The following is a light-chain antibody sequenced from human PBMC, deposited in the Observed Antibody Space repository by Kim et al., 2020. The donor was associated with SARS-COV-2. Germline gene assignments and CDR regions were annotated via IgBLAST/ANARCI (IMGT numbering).Light chain of an antibody. CDR2: GPS. V-gene: IGKV3-20*01. J-gene: IGKJ5*01. CDR3: QYYET. Sequence: LYLTRRESARRCWKASQDVNANYQAWYQQKPSRVTRLDIFGPSGGAAGIPDRFSGSVSGTDFTHAISRLEAEDFAVYYCQYYETFGQGTRLEIK. CDR1: QDVNANY.